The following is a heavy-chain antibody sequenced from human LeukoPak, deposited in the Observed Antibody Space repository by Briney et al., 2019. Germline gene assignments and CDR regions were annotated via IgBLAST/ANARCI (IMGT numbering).Heavy chain of an antibody. CDR3: ASRSDYADYFDY. D-gene: IGHD4-17*01. Sequence: SETLSLTCTVSGGSISSYYWSWIRQPPGKGLEWVGYVYYSGATNYNPSLKSRLTISVDTSKNQFSLKLSSVTAADTAVYYCASRSDYADYFDYWGQGTLVTVSS. CDR1: GGSISSYY. J-gene: IGHJ4*02. V-gene: IGHV4-59*08. CDR2: VYYSGAT.